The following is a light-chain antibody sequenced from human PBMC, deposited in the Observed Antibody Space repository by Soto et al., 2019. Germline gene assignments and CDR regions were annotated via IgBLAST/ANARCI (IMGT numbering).Light chain of an antibody. V-gene: IGLV2-8*01. Sequence: QSALTQPPSASGSPGQSVTISCTGTSSDVGGYNYVSWYQQHPGKAPKLMIYEVTKRPSGVPDRFSGSKSGNTASLTVSGLQAEGEADYYCCSYAGNNNMVFGGGTKLTVL. CDR1: SSDVGGYNY. CDR3: CSYAGNNNMV. CDR2: EVT. J-gene: IGLJ2*01.